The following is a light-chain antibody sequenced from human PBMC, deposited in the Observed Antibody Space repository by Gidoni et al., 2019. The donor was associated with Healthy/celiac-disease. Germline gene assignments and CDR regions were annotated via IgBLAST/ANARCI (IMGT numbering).Light chain of an antibody. J-gene: IGKJ4*01. CDR3: QQRSNWPPGLT. Sequence: ELVLTHSPATLSLSPGERATLSCRASQSVSSYLAWYQQKPGQAPRLLIYDASTRATGIPARCSGSGSGTDFTLTISSLEPEDFAVYYCQQRSNWPPGLTFGGGTKVEIK. CDR1: QSVSSY. CDR2: DAS. V-gene: IGKV3-11*01.